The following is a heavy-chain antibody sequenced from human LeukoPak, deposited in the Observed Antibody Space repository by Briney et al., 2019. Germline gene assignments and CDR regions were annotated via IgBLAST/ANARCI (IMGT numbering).Heavy chain of an antibody. J-gene: IGHJ4*02. CDR3: ARDSAVVTGFDY. CDR2: INPSGGST. D-gene: IGHD4-23*01. Sequence: ASVKVSCKASGYTFTSYGISWVRQAPGQGLEWMGIINPSGGSTSYAQNFQGRVTMTRDTSTSTVYMELSSLRSEDTAVYYCARDSAVVTGFDYWGQGTLVTVSS. CDR1: GYTFTSYG. V-gene: IGHV1-46*01.